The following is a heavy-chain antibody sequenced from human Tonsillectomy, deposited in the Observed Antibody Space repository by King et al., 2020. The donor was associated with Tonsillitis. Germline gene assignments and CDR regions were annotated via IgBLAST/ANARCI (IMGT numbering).Heavy chain of an antibody. CDR3: ARVSDPKSGYDYFDY. Sequence: QLQESGPGLVKPSQTLSLTCTVSGGSISSGDYYWSWIRQPPGKGLEWIGYIYYSGSTNYNPSLKSRVTISVDTSKNQFSLKLSSVTAADTAVYYCARVSDPKSGYDYFDYWGQGTLVTVSS. CDR1: GGSISSGDYY. CDR2: IYYSGST. D-gene: IGHD5-12*01. V-gene: IGHV4-30-4*01. J-gene: IGHJ4*02.